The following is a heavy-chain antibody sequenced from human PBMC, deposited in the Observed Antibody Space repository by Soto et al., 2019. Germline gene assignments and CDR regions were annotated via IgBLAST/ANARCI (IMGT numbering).Heavy chain of an antibody. CDR3: ARSHHEEVGHFDY. V-gene: IGHV1-2*04. CDR2: INPNSGVT. D-gene: IGHD1-26*01. CDR1: GYAIAGYY. J-gene: IGHJ4*02. Sequence: SAKRPWNDCGYAIAGYYRQWVQQAPGKGLEWMGWINPNSGVTNYAQKFQCWVTMTRDTSIGTAYMELSRLRSDDTAVYYCARSHHEEVGHFDYWGQGTLVTV.